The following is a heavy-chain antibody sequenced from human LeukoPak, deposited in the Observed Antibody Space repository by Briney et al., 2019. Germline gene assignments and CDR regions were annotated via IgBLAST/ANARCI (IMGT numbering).Heavy chain of an antibody. CDR3: ARGAFAPGFYYYYGMDV. J-gene: IGHJ6*02. CDR2: INPNSGGT. V-gene: IGHV1-2*04. CDR1: GYTFTSYG. D-gene: IGHD3-3*02. Sequence: GASVKVSCKASGYTFTSYGISWVRQAPGQGLEWMGWINPNSGGTNYAQKFQGWATMTRDTSISTAYMELSRLRSDDTAVYYCARGAFAPGFYYYYGMDVWGQGTTVTVSS.